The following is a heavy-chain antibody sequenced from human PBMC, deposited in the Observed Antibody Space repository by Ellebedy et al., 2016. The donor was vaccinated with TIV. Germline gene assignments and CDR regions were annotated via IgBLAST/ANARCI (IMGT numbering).Heavy chain of an antibody. CDR3: AKDVAMRQLWLVQGPDY. CDR2: ISWNSDTI. Sequence: SLKISCAASGFTFDDYAMHWVRQAPGKGLEWVSCISWNSDTIGYADSVTGRFTISRDNTKNSLYLQMNSLRPEDTALYYCAKDVAMRQLWLVQGPDYWGQGTLVTVSS. CDR1: GFTFDDYA. V-gene: IGHV3-9*01. J-gene: IGHJ4*02. D-gene: IGHD6-19*01.